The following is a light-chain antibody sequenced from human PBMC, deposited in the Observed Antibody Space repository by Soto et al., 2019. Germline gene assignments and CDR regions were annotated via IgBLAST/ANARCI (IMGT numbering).Light chain of an antibody. CDR3: SSYTTSSTYV. CDR2: DVT. CDR1: SSDVGAYNY. Sequence: QSALTQPASVSGSPGQSITISCTGTSSDVGAYNYVSWYQQHPGKAPKLMIYDVTNRSSGVSNRFSGSKSGYTASLTISGLQAEDEADYYCSSYTTSSTYVFGTGTKVTVL. V-gene: IGLV2-14*03. J-gene: IGLJ1*01.